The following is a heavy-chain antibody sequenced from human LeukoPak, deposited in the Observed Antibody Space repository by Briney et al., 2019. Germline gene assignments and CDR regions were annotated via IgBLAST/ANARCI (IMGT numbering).Heavy chain of an antibody. CDR2: IYSDGST. D-gene: IGHD5-24*01. CDR1: GFTFSSNY. V-gene: IGHV3-53*01. Sequence: SGGSLRLSCAASGFTFSSNYMSWVRQAPGKGLEWVSVIYSDGSTYYADSVKGRFTISRDNSKNTLYLQMNGLRAEDTAVYYCAREGVRDGYNFGFDYWGQGTLVTVSS. CDR3: AREGVRDGYNFGFDY. J-gene: IGHJ4*02.